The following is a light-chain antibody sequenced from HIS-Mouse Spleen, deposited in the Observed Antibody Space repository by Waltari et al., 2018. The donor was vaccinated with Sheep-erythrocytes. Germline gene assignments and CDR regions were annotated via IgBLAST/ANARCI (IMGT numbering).Light chain of an antibody. V-gene: IGLV2-8*01. Sequence: QSALTQPPSASGSPGQSVTISCTGTSSDVGGYNYVSWYQQPPGKAPKLMIYEVSKRPSGAPDRFSGAKSGNTASLTVSGLQAEDEADYYCSSYAGSNNWVFGGGTKLTVL. CDR3: SSYAGSNNWV. CDR1: SSDVGGYNY. CDR2: EVS. J-gene: IGLJ3*02.